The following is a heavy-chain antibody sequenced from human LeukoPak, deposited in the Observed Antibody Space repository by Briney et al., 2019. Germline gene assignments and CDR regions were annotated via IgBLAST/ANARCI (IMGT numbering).Heavy chain of an antibody. CDR3: ARGLLEDSSAPRARGLKRAFDI. V-gene: IGHV4-34*01. D-gene: IGHD3-22*01. Sequence: SETLSLTCAVYGGSFSGYYWSWIRQPPGKGLEWMGEINHSGSTNYNPSLKSRVTISVDTSKNQFSLKLSSVTAADTAVYYCARGLLEDSSAPRARGLKRAFDIWGQGTMVTVSS. CDR2: INHSGST. CDR1: GGSFSGYY. J-gene: IGHJ3*02.